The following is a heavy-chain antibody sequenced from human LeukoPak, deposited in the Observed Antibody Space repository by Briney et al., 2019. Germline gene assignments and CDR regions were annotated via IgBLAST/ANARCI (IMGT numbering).Heavy chain of an antibody. CDR1: GGTFSSYA. CDR3: AKARGLYCSSTSCYDCDV. D-gene: IGHD2-2*01. V-gene: IGHV1-69*04. CDR2: IIPILGIA. Sequence: SVKVSCKASGGTFSSYAISWVRQAPGQGLEWMGRIIPILGIANYAQKFQGRVTITADKSTSTAYMELSRLRSDDTAVYYCAKARGLYCSSTSCYDCDVWGKGTTVTVSS. J-gene: IGHJ6*04.